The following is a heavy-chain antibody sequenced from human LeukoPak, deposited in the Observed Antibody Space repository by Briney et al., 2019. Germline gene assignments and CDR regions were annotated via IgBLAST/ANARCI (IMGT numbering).Heavy chain of an antibody. CDR3: ARVTVTTPEYYFDY. CDR1: GGSISSCY. V-gene: IGHV4-59*01. D-gene: IGHD4-17*01. J-gene: IGHJ4*02. CDR2: ISKSGST. Sequence: PSETLSLTCTVSGGSISSCYWSWVRQPPGKGLEWIGYISKSGSTNYNPSLKSRVTISLDTSKNQFSLKLSSVTAADTAMYYCARVTVTTPEYYFDYWGQGTLVTVSS.